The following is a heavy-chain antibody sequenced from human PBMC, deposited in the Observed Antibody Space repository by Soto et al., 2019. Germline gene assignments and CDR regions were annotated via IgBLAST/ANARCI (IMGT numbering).Heavy chain of an antibody. V-gene: IGHV5-51*01. J-gene: IGHJ6*02. CDR3: ASHSIVGAKYYYYGMDV. CDR2: IYPGDSDT. D-gene: IGHD1-26*01. Sequence: PGESLKISCKGSGYSFTSYWIGWVRQMPGKGLEWMGIIYPGDSDTRYSPSFQGQVTISADKSISTAYLQWSSLKASDTAMYYCASHSIVGAKYYYYGMDVWGQGTTVTVSS. CDR1: GYSFTSYW.